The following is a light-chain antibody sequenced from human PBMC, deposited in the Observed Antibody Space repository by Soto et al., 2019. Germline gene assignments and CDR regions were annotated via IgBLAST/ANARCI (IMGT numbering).Light chain of an antibody. V-gene: IGKV1-33*01. Sequence: DIQMTQKESSLTASVGCSVTGTWQASHDITNYLNWYQQKPCKARKLLIYDASNLEPGVPSRSSGRGSGADFTFSISSLQLEDIPTYYCQHSDDIPPPFGQGTRLAI. CDR1: HDITNY. CDR2: DAS. CDR3: QHSDDIPPP. J-gene: IGKJ5*01.